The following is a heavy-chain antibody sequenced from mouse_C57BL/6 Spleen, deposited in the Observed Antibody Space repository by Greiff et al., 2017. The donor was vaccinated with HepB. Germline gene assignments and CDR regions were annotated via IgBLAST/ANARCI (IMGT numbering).Heavy chain of an antibody. CDR1: GFSLTSYG. CDR3: AKGDYYGSSYSWFAY. CDR2: IWRGGST. V-gene: IGHV2-5*01. D-gene: IGHD1-1*01. J-gene: IGHJ3*01. Sequence: VKLQESGPGLVQPSQSLSITCTVSGFSLTSYGVHWVRQSPGKGLEWLGVIWRGGSTDYNAAFMSRLSITKDNSKSQVFFKMNSLQADDTAIYYCAKGDYYGSSYSWFAYWGQGTLVTVSA.